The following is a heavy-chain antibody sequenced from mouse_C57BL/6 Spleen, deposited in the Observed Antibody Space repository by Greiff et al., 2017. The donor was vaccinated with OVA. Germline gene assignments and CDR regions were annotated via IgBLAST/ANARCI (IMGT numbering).Heavy chain of an antibody. CDR1: GFNIKDYY. CDR2: IDPEDGDT. D-gene: IGHD2-1*01. CDR3: TTRDYGNYGGFAY. Sequence: VQLQQSGAELVRPGASVKLSCTASGFNIKDYYMHWVKQRPEQGLEWLGRIDPEDGDTEYAPKFPGKATMTADTSSNTAYLQLSSLTSEDTAVYYCTTRDYGNYGGFAYWGQGTLVTVSA. J-gene: IGHJ3*01. V-gene: IGHV14-1*01.